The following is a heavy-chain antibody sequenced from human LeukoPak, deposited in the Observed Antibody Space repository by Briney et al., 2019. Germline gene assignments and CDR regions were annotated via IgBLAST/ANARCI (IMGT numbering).Heavy chain of an antibody. J-gene: IGHJ4*02. CDR1: GFIFNNYW. CDR2: INSEGSSR. V-gene: IGHV3-74*01. CDR3: ASASSHRIAAGGDY. Sequence: PGGSLRLSCAASGFIFNNYWMHWVRHAPGKGRGWVSRINSEGSSRNYAASVKGRFTISRDNAKNTLYLQMNSLRAEDTAVYYCASASSHRIAAGGDYWGQGTLVTVSS. D-gene: IGHD6-13*01.